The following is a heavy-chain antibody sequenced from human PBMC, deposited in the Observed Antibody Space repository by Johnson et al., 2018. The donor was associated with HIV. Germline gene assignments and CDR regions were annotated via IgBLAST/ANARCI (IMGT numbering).Heavy chain of an antibody. CDR3: AREWEAAFDI. CDR1: GFTSSNY. CDR2: IYSGGST. Sequence: VQLVESGGGVVQPGGSLRLSCAASGFTSSNYMSWVRQAPGKGLEWVSVIYSGGSTYYADSVKGRFTISRDNSKNTLYLQMNSLRAEDTAVYYCAREWEAAFDIWGQGTMVTVSA. J-gene: IGHJ3*02. V-gene: IGHV3-66*01. D-gene: IGHD1-26*01.